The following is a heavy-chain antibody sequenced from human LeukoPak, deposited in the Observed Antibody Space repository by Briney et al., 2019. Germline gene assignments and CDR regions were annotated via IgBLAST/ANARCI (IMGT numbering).Heavy chain of an antibody. CDR1: GYTFTSYA. CDR2: INTNTGNP. Sequence: GASVKVSCKASGYTFTSYAMNWVRQAPGQGLEWMGWINTNTGNPTYAQGFTGRFVFSLDTSVSTAYLQISSLKAEDTAVYYCARDDYGGNSPEYFQHWGQGTLVTVSS. J-gene: IGHJ1*01. CDR3: ARDDYGGNSPEYFQH. V-gene: IGHV7-4-1*02. D-gene: IGHD4-23*01.